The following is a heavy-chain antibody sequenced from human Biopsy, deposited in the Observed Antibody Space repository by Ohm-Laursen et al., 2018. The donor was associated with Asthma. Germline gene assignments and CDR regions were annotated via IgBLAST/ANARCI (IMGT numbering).Heavy chain of an antibody. CDR1: GFRFNSYA. CDR2: ISASGNST. Sequence: SLRLSCTASGFRFNSYAVSWVRQAPGKGPERVSTISASGNSTYYGDSVKGRSTISRDNSKNTLFLHMNSLRAEDTAVYYCARDSYSSGLYDDFESWGQGTLVTVSS. J-gene: IGHJ4*02. D-gene: IGHD6-19*01. CDR3: ARDSYSSGLYDDFES. V-gene: IGHV3-23*01.